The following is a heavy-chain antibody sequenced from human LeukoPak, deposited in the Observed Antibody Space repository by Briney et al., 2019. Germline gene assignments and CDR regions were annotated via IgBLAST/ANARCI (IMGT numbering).Heavy chain of an antibody. Sequence: PGGSLRLSCAASGFSVSGKFMSWVRQAPGKGLEWVSIIHYDGKIRYAGSVGGRFTIYRDDSENTLFLQMNSLRVDDTAVYYCANEIRPNDYWGQGTLVTVSS. CDR1: GFSVSGKF. V-gene: IGHV3-53*01. CDR2: IHYDGKI. J-gene: IGHJ4*02. D-gene: IGHD4-17*01. CDR3: ANEIRPNDY.